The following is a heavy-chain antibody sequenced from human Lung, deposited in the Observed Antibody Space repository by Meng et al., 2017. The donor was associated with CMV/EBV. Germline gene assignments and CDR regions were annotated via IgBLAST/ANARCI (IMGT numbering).Heavy chain of an antibody. J-gene: IGHJ4*01. CDR2: ILWNDDK. V-gene: IGHV2-5*01. CDR1: GFSLSPSGVG. Sequence: SGPXLVXPTQTLTLTCSLSGFSLSPSGVGVGWIRQTPGKALEWLALILWNDDKRYNPSLKSRLTVTRDSSKTQVVLKMTNMDPEDTATYYCAHRLYRHYFDYWXQGAXVTVSS. D-gene: IGHD4-11*01. CDR3: AHRLYRHYFDY.